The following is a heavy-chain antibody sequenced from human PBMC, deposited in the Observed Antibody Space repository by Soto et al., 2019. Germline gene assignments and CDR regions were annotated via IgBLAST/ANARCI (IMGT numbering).Heavy chain of an antibody. CDR1: GASITTYY. J-gene: IGHJ6*02. CDR3: AMTRVENHYYGGRDV. D-gene: IGHD3-22*01. V-gene: IGHV4-59*03. Sequence: QVQLQESGPGLVKASETLSLACTVSGASITTYYYNWIRQAPGKPLEWIGYIYYTGITNYNPSLESRVTISQDTSKNPLSLAMTSVTAADTAVYFCAMTRVENHYYGGRDVWGQGTTVTVSS. CDR2: IYYTGIT.